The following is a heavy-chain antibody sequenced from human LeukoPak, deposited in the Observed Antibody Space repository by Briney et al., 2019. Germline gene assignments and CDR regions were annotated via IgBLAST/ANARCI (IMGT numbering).Heavy chain of an antibody. D-gene: IGHD3-9*01. CDR1: GFSLTTGGMR. Sequence: SGPTLVNPTQTLTLTCTFSGFSLTTGGMRVNWIRQPPGKALEWLARIDWDDDKFYSTSLRTRLTISKDTSKNQVVLTMTNMDPVDTATYYCARISHLDWFFDYWGQGILVTVSS. CDR3: ARISHLDWFFDY. V-gene: IGHV2-70*04. CDR2: IDWDDDK. J-gene: IGHJ4*02.